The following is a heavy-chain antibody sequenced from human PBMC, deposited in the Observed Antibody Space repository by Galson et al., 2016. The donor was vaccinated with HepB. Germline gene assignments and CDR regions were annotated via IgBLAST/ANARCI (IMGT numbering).Heavy chain of an antibody. V-gene: IGHV4-61*08. CDR1: GGSVSSGAHH. CDR3: ARGRPTKNYGMDV. CDR2: VYKDGSA. J-gene: IGHJ6*02. Sequence: SETLSLTCTVSGGSVSSGAHHWSWIRQPPGRGLEWIGYVYKDGSANYNPSLKSRGTISLDTSKNQFSLNLTSVTAADTAVYYCARGRPTKNYGMDVWGQATTVTVSS.